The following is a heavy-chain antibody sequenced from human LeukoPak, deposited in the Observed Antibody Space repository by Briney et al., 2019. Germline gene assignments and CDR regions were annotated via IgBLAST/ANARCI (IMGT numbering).Heavy chain of an antibody. D-gene: IGHD2-15*01. J-gene: IGHJ5*02. V-gene: IGHV3-9*01. CDR2: ISWNSGNT. CDR1: GFTFANYA. Sequence: GRSLRLSCAASGFTFANYAMYWVRQAPGKGLEWVSGISWNSGNTDYADSVKGRFTISRDNAKNSLYLQMNSLRVEDTALYYCAQSGQYCSGGSCQNWFDPWGQGTLVTVSS. CDR3: AQSGQYCSGGSCQNWFDP.